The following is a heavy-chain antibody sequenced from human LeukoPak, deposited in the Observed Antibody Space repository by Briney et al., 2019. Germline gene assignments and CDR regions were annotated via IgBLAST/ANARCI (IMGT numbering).Heavy chain of an antibody. D-gene: IGHD3-10*01. CDR1: GGSFSGYY. J-gene: IGHJ6*04. CDR2: INHSGST. CDR3: ARGTHYYGSGSYSYYYYGMDV. V-gene: IGHV4-34*01. Sequence: SETLSLTCAVYGGSFSGYYWSWIRQPPGKGLEWIGEINHSGSTNYNPSLKRRGTKSVDTSKNQFSLKLSSVTAADTAVHYCARGTHYYGSGSYSYYYYGMDVWGKGTTVTVSS.